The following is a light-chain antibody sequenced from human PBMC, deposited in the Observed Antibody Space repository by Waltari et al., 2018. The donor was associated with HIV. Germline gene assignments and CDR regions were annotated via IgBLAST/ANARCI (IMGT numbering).Light chain of an antibody. CDR3: AAWDDSLSAWV. CDR1: SSNIGATSD. CDR2: GNS. Sequence: QSVLTQPPSVSGAPGQRVTISCTGSSSNIGATSDVHWYQQLPGTAPKLLILGNSNRPTGVSDRLSGSKYDTPASLAISGLQSEDEADYYCAAWDDSLSAWVFGGGTKLAVL. V-gene: IGLV1-40*01. J-gene: IGLJ3*02.